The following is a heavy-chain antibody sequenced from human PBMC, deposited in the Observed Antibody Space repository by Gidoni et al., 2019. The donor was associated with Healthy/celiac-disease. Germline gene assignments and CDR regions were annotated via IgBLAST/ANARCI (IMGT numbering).Heavy chain of an antibody. J-gene: IGHJ6*02. D-gene: IGHD6-13*01. V-gene: IGHV4-59*08. CDR2: IYYSGST. Sequence: QVQLQESGPGLVKPSETLSLTCTVSGGSISSYYWRWIRQPPGKGLEWIGYIYYSGSTNYNPSLKSRVTISVDTSKNQFSLKLSSVTAADTAVYYCARYISGIAAAGAYYYYYGMDVWGQGTTVTVSS. CDR3: ARYISGIAAAGAYYYYYGMDV. CDR1: GGSISSYY.